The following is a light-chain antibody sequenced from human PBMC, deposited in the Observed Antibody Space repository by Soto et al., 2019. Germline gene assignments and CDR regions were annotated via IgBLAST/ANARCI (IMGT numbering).Light chain of an antibody. CDR1: QSVLSSTNNKNY. J-gene: IGKJ1*01. Sequence: DIVMTQSPDSLAVSLGERATINCKSSQSVLSSTNNKNYLAWYQQKPGQPPKLLVYWASTRESGVPDRFSGSGSGTDFTLTITSLQAEDVAVYYCQQYSNTPQTFGQGTKVEIK. CDR3: QQYSNTPQT. CDR2: WAS. V-gene: IGKV4-1*01.